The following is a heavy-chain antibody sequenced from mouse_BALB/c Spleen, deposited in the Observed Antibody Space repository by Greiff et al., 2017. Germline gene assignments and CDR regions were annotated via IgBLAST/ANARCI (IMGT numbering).Heavy chain of an antibody. J-gene: IGHJ4*01. CDR1: GFTFSDYY. CDR3: ARAGGNYVGAMGY. V-gene: IGHV5-4*02. CDR2: ISDGGSYT. Sequence: EVQVVESGGGLVKPGGSLKLSCAASGFTFSDYYMYWVRQTPEKRLEWVATISDGGSYTYSPDSVKGRFTISRDNAKNNLYLQMSSLKSEDTAMYYCARAGGNYVGAMGYWGQGTSVTVSS. D-gene: IGHD2-1*01.